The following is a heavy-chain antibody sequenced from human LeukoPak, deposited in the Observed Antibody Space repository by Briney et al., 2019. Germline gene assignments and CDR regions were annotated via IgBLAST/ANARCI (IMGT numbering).Heavy chain of an antibody. D-gene: IGHD6-19*01. J-gene: IGHJ6*02. CDR2: ISAYNGNT. CDR3: ARDSSGWKGAAGYYYYYGMDV. CDR1: GYTFTSYG. V-gene: IGHV1-18*01. Sequence: GASVKVSCKASGYTFTSYGISWVRQAPGQGLEWMGWISAYNGNTNYAQKLRGRVTMTTDTSTSTAYMELRSLRSDDTAVYYCARDSSGWKGAAGYYYYYGMDVWGQGTTVTVSS.